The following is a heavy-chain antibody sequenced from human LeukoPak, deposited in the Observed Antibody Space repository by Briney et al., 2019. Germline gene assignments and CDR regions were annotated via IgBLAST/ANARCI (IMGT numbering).Heavy chain of an antibody. CDR1: GFTFGDYA. V-gene: IGHV3-49*04. J-gene: IGHJ6*03. Sequence: GGSLRLSCTASGFTFGDYAMSWVRQAPGRGLEWVGFIRSKAYGGTTEYAASVKGRFTISRDDSKSIAYLQMNSLKTEDTAVYYCTRGFWSGYSAWGYYYYYMDVWGKGTTVTVSS. D-gene: IGHD3-3*01. CDR2: IRSKAYGGTT. CDR3: TRGFWSGYSAWGYYYYYMDV.